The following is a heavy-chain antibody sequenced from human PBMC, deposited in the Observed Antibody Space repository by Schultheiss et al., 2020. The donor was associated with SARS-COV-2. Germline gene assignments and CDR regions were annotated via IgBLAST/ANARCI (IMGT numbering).Heavy chain of an antibody. D-gene: IGHD6-13*01. V-gene: IGHV3-23*01. J-gene: IGHJ5*02. CDR2: ISGSGGST. CDR1: GFTFRSYA. Sequence: GGSLRLSCAASGFTFRSYAMSWVRQAPGKGLEWVSAISGSGGSTYYADSVKGRFTISRDNSKNTLYLQMNSLRAEDTAVYYCARDGQQLVPSRVRWYWFDPWGQGTLVTVSS. CDR3: ARDGQQLVPSRVRWYWFDP.